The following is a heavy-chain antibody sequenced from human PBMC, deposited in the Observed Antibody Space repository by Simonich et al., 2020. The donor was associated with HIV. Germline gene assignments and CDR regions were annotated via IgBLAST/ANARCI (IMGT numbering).Heavy chain of an antibody. V-gene: IGHV1-3*01. Sequence: QVHIVQSGAEVKKPGASVKLSCKASGYTFTTYSMHWVRQAPGQRLEWMGWINAGNGNTKYSQKFQGSVTITSDTSASTAYMELSSLTSEDTAVYYCARDSATRTDAGAFDIWGQGTMVTVSS. CDR3: ARDSATRTDAGAFDI. CDR2: INAGNGNT. J-gene: IGHJ3*02. D-gene: IGHD1-1*01. CDR1: GYTFTTYS.